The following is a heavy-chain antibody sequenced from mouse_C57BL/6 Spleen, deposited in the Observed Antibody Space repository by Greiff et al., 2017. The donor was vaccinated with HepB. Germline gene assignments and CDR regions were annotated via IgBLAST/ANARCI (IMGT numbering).Heavy chain of an antibody. J-gene: IGHJ2*01. CDR2: IDPENGDT. Sequence: EVQLQQSGAELVRPGASVKLSCTASGFNIKDDYMHWVKQRPEQGLEWIGWIDPENGDTEYASKFQGKATITADTSSNTAYLQLSSLTSEDTAVYYCTTGSNYYWGQGTTLTVSS. CDR1: GFNIKDDY. V-gene: IGHV14-4*01. CDR3: TTGSNYY. D-gene: IGHD2-5*01.